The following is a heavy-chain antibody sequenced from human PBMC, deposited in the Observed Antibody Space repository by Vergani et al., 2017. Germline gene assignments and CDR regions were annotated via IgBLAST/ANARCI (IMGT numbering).Heavy chain of an antibody. J-gene: IGHJ4*02. Sequence: QVQLQQWGAGLLKPSETLSLTCAVYGGSFSGYYWSWIRQPPGKGLEWIGEINHSGSTNYNPSLKSRVTISVDTSKNQFSLKLSSVTAADTAVYYCARSWYYDSSDYWGQGTLVTVPS. CDR2: INHSGST. CDR3: ARSWYYDSSDY. D-gene: IGHD3-22*01. V-gene: IGHV4-34*01. CDR1: GGSFSGYY.